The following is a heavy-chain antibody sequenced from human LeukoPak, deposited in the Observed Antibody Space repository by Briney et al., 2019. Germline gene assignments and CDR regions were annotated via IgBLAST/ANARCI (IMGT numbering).Heavy chain of an antibody. CDR1: GGSFSGYY. CDR3: ARRSLWFGGGWFDH. V-gene: IGHV4-34*01. J-gene: IGHJ5*02. CDR2: INHSGST. D-gene: IGHD3-10*01. Sequence: SETLSLTCAVYGGSFSGYYWSWIRQPPGKGLEWIGEINHSGSTNYNPSLKSRVTISVDTSKNQFSLKLSSVTAADTAVYYCARRSLWFGGGWFDHWGQGTLVTVSS.